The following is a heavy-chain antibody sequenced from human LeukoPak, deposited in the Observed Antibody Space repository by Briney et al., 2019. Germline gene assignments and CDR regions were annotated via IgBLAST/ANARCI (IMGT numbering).Heavy chain of an antibody. CDR3: ARTERPVRYETILSHMDV. CDR1: GFTFSSYG. Sequence: GGSLRLSCAASGFTFSSYGMHWVRQAPGKGLEWVSSISSSSSYIYYADSMKGRFTISRDNALYLQMNSLRAEDTAVYYCARTERPVRYETILSHMDVWGKGTTVTVSS. CDR2: ISSSSSYI. J-gene: IGHJ6*03. D-gene: IGHD2/OR15-2a*01. V-gene: IGHV3-21*01.